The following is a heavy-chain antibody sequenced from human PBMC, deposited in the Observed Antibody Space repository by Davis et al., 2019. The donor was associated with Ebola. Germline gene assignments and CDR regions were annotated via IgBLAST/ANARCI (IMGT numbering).Heavy chain of an antibody. CDR1: GGSISSGTYS. Sequence: MPSETLSLTCAVSGGSISSGTYSWNWIRQPPGKGLEWIGYIYHSGNAFYNPSVKSRVSISVDTSKNQFFLNLTSVTAADTAVYYCARPYYDSSGYYSDAYDIWGQGTMVTVSS. CDR2: IYHSGNA. J-gene: IGHJ3*02. D-gene: IGHD3-22*01. CDR3: ARPYYDSSGYYSDAYDI. V-gene: IGHV4-30-4*07.